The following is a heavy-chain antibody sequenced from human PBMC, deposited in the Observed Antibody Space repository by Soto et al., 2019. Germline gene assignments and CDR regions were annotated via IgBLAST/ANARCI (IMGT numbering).Heavy chain of an antibody. J-gene: IGHJ6*02. Sequence: PGGSLRLSCAASGFTFSDHYMDWVRHAPGRGLEWVGRSGDKANSYTTEYAASVKGRFTISRDDSKNSLYLQMNSLKTEDTAVYYCARELNYYDTSRDYYYYGMDVWGQGTTVTVSS. CDR3: ARELNYYDTSRDYYYYGMDV. CDR2: SGDKANSYTT. V-gene: IGHV3-72*01. D-gene: IGHD3-22*01. CDR1: GFTFSDHY.